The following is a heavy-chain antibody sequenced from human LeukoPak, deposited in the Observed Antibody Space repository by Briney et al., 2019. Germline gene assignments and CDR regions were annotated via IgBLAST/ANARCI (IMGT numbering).Heavy chain of an antibody. D-gene: IGHD3-22*01. Sequence: GGSLRLSCAASGFTFSSYAMSWVRQAPGKGLEWVGCIKSKTEGGTTDYAAPVKGRFTISRDDSKNTLYLQMNSLKTEDTAVYYCTTDLYYYDGSGYYSLDAFDIWGQGTMVTVSS. CDR2: IKSKTEGGTT. V-gene: IGHV3-15*01. CDR3: TTDLYYYDGSGYYSLDAFDI. J-gene: IGHJ3*02. CDR1: GFTFSSYA.